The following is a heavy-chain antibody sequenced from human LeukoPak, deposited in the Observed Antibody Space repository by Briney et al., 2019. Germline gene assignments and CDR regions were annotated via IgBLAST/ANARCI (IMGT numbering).Heavy chain of an antibody. CDR3: ARGPEGLTFGGVISRGAFDI. CDR2: IIPIFGTA. J-gene: IGHJ3*02. Sequence: ASVKVSCKASGGTFSSYAISWVRQAPGQGLEWMGGIIPIFGTANYAQKFQGRVTITADESTSTAYKELSSLRSEDTAVYYCARGPEGLTFGGVISRGAFDIWGQGTMVTVSS. CDR1: GGTFSSYA. V-gene: IGHV1-69*13. D-gene: IGHD3-16*01.